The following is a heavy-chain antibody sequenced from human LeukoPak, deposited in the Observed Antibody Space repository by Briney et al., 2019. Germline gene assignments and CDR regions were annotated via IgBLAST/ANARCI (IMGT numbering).Heavy chain of an antibody. J-gene: IGHJ6*03. D-gene: IGHD6-25*01. V-gene: IGHV3-20*04. CDR1: GFTFDDYG. Sequence: PGGSLRLSCAASGFTFDDYGLSWVRQAPGKGLEWVSGINWNGGSAGYADSVKGRFTISRDNAKNSLYLQMNSLRAEDTALYYCARSGFYYMDVWGKGTTVTVSS. CDR3: ARSGFYYMDV. CDR2: INWNGGSA.